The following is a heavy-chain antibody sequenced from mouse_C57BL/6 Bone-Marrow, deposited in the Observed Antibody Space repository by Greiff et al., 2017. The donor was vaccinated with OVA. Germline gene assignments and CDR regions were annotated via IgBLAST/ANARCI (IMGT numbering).Heavy chain of an antibody. CDR3: ARERDDYDAMDY. J-gene: IGHJ4*01. Sequence: EVKLVESEGGLVQPGSSMKLSCTASGFTFSDYYMAWVRQVPEKGLEWVANINYDGSSTYYLDSLKSRFIISRDNAKNILYLQMSSLKSEDTATYYCARERDDYDAMDYWGQGTSVTVSS. CDR2: INYDGSST. V-gene: IGHV5-16*01. CDR1: GFTFSDYY.